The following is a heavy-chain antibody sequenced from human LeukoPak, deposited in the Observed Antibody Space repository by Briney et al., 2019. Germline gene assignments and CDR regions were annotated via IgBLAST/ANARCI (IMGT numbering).Heavy chain of an antibody. CDR3: AGPLAFFSGMDV. CDR1: GYTFTGYY. Sequence: ASVKVSCKASGYTFTGYYMHWVRQAPGQGLEWMGWINPNSGGTNYAQKFQGRVTMTRDTSISTAYKELSRLRSDDTAVYYCAGPLAFFSGMDVWGQGTTVTVSS. D-gene: IGHD3-3*02. J-gene: IGHJ6*02. CDR2: INPNSGGT. V-gene: IGHV1-2*02.